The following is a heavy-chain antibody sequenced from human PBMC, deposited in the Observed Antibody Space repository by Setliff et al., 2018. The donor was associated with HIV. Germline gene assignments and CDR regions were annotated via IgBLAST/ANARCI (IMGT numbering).Heavy chain of an antibody. CDR1: DRPFSGHY. Sequence: SETLSLTCAVDDRPFSGHYWSWIRQAPGKGLEWIGEINDGGSTNCNPSLKSRVTISVDTSRRQFSLNLTSVTAADTAAYYCARVFYDYVWGSYRLRPVSFDIWGQGTVVTVSS. CDR3: ARVFYDYVWGSYRLRPVSFDI. V-gene: IGHV4-34*01. D-gene: IGHD3-16*02. CDR2: INDGGST. J-gene: IGHJ3*02.